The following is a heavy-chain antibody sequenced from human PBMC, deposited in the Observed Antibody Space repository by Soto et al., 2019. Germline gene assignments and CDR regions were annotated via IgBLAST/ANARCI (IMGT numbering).Heavy chain of an antibody. V-gene: IGHV1-3*01. J-gene: IGHJ3*02. Sequence: ASVKVSCKASGYTFTSYAMHWVRQAPGQRLEWMGWINAGNGNTKYSQKFQGRVTITRDTSASTAYTELSSLRSEDTAVYYCARDAYCGGDCYDAFDIWGQGTMVTVS. D-gene: IGHD2-21*01. CDR3: ARDAYCGGDCYDAFDI. CDR1: GYTFTSYA. CDR2: INAGNGNT.